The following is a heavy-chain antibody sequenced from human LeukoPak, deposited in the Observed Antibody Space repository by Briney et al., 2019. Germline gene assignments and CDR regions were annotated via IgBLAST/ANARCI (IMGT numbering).Heavy chain of an antibody. CDR1: AGSISSGDYY. J-gene: IGHJ4*02. D-gene: IGHD1-1*01. CDR2: IYYSRST. CDR3: ARVNLERRPFDY. V-gene: IGHV4-30-4*01. Sequence: SQTLSLTCTVSAGSISSGDYYCSWIRQPPVKGLEWIGYIYYSRSTYYNPSLKSRFTISVDTSKNQFSLKLSPVTAADTAVYYCARVNLERRPFDYWGQGTLVTVSS.